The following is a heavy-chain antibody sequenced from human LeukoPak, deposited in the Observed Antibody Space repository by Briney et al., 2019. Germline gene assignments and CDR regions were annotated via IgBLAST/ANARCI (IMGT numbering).Heavy chain of an antibody. J-gene: IGHJ5*02. D-gene: IGHD4-17*01. V-gene: IGHV4-38-2*02. CDR1: GYSISSGYY. Sequence: SETLSLTCTVSGYSISSGYYWGWIRQPPGKGLEWIGSIYHSGSTYYNPSLKSRVTISVDTSKNQFSLKLSSVTAADTAVYYCARGGDDYGAWGRWFDPWGQGTLVTVSS. CDR2: IYHSGST. CDR3: ARGGDDYGAWGRWFDP.